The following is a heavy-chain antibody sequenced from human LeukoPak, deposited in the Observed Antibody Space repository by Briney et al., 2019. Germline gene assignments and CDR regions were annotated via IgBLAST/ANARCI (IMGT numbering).Heavy chain of an antibody. V-gene: IGHV1-18*01. CDR2: ISAYNGNT. J-gene: IGHJ4*02. CDR1: GYTFTSYG. CDR3: ARVRPMVVAANPPDY. Sequence: RASVKVSCKASGYTFTSYGISWVRQAPGQGLEGMGWISAYNGNTNYAQKLQGRVTMTTDTYTSTAYMELRSLRSDDTAVYYCARVRPMVVAANPPDYWGQGTLVTVSS. D-gene: IGHD2-15*01.